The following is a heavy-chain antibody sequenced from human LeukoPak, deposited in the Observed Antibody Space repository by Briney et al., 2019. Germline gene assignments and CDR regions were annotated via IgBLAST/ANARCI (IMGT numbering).Heavy chain of an antibody. CDR2: INHSGST. Sequence: SETLSLTCAVYGGSFSGYYWSWIRQPPGKGLEWIGEINHSGSTNYNPSLKGRVTISVDTSKSQFSLKLSSVTAADTAVYYCARAQFLGSTIITMAWFDPWGQGTLVTVSS. J-gene: IGHJ5*02. CDR3: ARAQFLGSTIITMAWFDP. D-gene: IGHD3-10*01. V-gene: IGHV4-34*01. CDR1: GGSFSGYY.